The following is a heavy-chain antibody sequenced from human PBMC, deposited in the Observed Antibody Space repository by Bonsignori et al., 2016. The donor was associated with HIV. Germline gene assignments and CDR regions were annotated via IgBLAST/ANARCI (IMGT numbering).Heavy chain of an antibody. D-gene: IGHD1-20*01. CDR1: GGSFSGYY. J-gene: IGHJ4*01. V-gene: IGHV4-34*01. CDR3: AREDDLTDFDY. CDR2: INHSGST. Sequence: SETLSLTCAVYGGSFSGYYWSWVRQPPGKGLEWIGEINHSGSTRYNPSLKSLRSRVVISVDTSKNQFSLKVSSVTAADTAVYYCAREDDLTDFDYWGRGTLVTVSS.